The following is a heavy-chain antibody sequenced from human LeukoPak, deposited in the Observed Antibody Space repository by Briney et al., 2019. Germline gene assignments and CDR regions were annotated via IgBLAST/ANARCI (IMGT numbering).Heavy chain of an antibody. V-gene: IGHV1-2*06. CDR2: INPSSGDT. Sequence: ASVRVSCKASGYTFTGSYMHWVRQAPGQGLEWMGRINPSSGDTNSAQKFQGRITMTRDTSISTTYMELSRLRSDDTAVYYCARDPGIAVADHFNDAFDIWGQGTMVTVSS. D-gene: IGHD6-19*01. CDR1: GYTFTGSY. J-gene: IGHJ3*02. CDR3: ARDPGIAVADHFNDAFDI.